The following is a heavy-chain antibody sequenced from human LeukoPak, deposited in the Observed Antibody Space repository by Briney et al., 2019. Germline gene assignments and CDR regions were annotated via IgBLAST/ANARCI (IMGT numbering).Heavy chain of an antibody. D-gene: IGHD2-15*01. CDR3: ARDSRGSNCSGGSCYGY. V-gene: IGHV1-18*01. Sequence: ASVKVSCKASGYTFTSYGISWVRQAPGQGLEWMGWISAYNGNTNYAQKLQGRVTMTTDTSTSTAYMELRSLRSDDTAVYYCARDSRGSNCSGGSCYGYWGQGTLATVSS. CDR2: ISAYNGNT. CDR1: GYTFTSYG. J-gene: IGHJ4*02.